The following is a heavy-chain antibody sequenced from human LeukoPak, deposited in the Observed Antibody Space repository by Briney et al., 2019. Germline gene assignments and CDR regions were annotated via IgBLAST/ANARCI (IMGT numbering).Heavy chain of an antibody. V-gene: IGHV4-59*01. J-gene: IGHJ4*02. CDR3: ASLDYGDYYFDY. CDR2: IYYSGST. D-gene: IGHD4-17*01. CDR1: GGSISSYY. Sequence: PSETLSLTCTASGGSISSYYWSWIRQPPGKGLEWIGYIYYSGSTNHNPSLKSRVTISVDTSKNQFSLKLSSVTAADTAVYYCASLDYGDYYFDYWGQGTLVTVSS.